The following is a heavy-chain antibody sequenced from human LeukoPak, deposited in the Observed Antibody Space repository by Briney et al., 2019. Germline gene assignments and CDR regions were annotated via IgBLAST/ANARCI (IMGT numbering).Heavy chain of an antibody. CDR1: GYTLTELS. J-gene: IGHJ5*02. D-gene: IGHD4-17*01. CDR3: ARDPDHTGWFDP. Sequence: ASVKVSCKVSGYTLTELSMHWVRQAPGKGLEWMGGFDPEDGETIYAQKFQGRVTITADESTSTAYMELSSLRSEDTAVYYCARDPDHTGWFDPWGQGTLVTVSS. V-gene: IGHV1-24*01. CDR2: FDPEDGET.